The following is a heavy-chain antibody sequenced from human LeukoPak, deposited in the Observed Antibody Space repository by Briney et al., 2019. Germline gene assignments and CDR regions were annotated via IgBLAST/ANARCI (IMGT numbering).Heavy chain of an antibody. D-gene: IGHD5-18*01. CDR3: ARDPGYSYGTSWFDP. CDR2: INPNSGGT. CDR1: GYTFTGYY. V-gene: IGHV1-2*02. Sequence: ASVKVSCKASGYTFTGYYMHWVRQAPGQGLEWMGWINPNSGGTNYAQKFQGRVTMTRDTSISTAYMELSRLRSDDTAVYYCARDPGYSYGTSWFDPWGQGTLVTVSS. J-gene: IGHJ5*02.